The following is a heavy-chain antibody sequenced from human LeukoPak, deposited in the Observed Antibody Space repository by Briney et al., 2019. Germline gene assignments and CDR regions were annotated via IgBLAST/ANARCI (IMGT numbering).Heavy chain of an antibody. CDR3: ARARFGISWFDP. V-gene: IGHV1-18*01. D-gene: IGHD3-10*02. J-gene: IGHJ5*02. CDR1: GYTFTSYG. Sequence: GASVRVSCRASGYTFTSYGISWVRQAPGQGLEWMGWISAYNGNTNYAQKLQGRVTMTTDTSTSTAYMELRSLRSDDTAVYYCARARFGISWFDPWGQGTLVTVSS. CDR2: ISAYNGNT.